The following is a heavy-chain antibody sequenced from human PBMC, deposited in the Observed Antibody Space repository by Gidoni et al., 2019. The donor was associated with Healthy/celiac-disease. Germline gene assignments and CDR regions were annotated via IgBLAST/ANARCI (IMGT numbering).Heavy chain of an antibody. D-gene: IGHD3-22*01. J-gene: IGHJ4*02. Sequence: EVQLVQSGTEVKKPGESLKISCKGSGYSFTSYWIGWVRQMPGKGLEWMGIIYPGDSDTRYSPSFQGQVSISADKSISTAYLQWSSLKASDTAMYYCARHIPTRGTFYYYDSPPYYFDYWGQGTLVTVSS. CDR2: IYPGDSDT. CDR3: ARHIPTRGTFYYYDSPPYYFDY. V-gene: IGHV5-51*01. CDR1: GYSFTSYW.